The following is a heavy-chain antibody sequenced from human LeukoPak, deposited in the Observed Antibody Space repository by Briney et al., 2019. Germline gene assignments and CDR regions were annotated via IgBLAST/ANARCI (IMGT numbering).Heavy chain of an antibody. CDR1: GGPITSYY. Sequence: SETLSLTRVVSGGPITSYYWSWIRQPPGKGLEWIGYISTTGSTDYSPSLESRGTISLDTSKKQFSLKLTSVTAADTAMYYCARCVWSGCNVFDYWGQGILVTVSS. CDR2: ISTTGST. CDR3: ARCVWSGCNVFDY. J-gene: IGHJ4*02. V-gene: IGHV4-4*08. D-gene: IGHD3-3*01.